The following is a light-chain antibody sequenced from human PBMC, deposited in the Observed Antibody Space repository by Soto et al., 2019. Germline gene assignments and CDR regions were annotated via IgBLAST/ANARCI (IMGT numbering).Light chain of an antibody. Sequence: EVVLTQSPDTLSLSPGETATLSCRASQSVKSYLAWYQQKPGQAPRLLIYDASNRAAGIPARFSGSGSGTDFTLTISSLDPEDFAVYYCQSRSSWPPVLTFGGGTKVDIK. CDR3: QSRSSWPPVLT. V-gene: IGKV3-11*01. J-gene: IGKJ4*01. CDR1: QSVKSY. CDR2: DAS.